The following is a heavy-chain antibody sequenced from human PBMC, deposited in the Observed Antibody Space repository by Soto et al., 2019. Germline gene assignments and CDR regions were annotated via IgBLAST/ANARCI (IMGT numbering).Heavy chain of an antibody. J-gene: IGHJ4*02. Sequence: QVQLVESGGGVVQPGRSLRLSCAASGFTFSSYAMHWVRQAPGKGLEWVAVISYDGSNKYYADSVKGRFTISRDNSKNTLYLRMNSLRAEDTAVYYCRAGIAVAGTLDYWGQGTLVTVSS. CDR2: ISYDGSNK. D-gene: IGHD6-19*01. V-gene: IGHV3-30-3*01. CDR1: GFTFSSYA. CDR3: RAGIAVAGTLDY.